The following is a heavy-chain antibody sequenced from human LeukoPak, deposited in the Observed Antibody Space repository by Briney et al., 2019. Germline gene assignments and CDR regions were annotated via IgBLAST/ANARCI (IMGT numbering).Heavy chain of an antibody. J-gene: IGHJ5*02. CDR1: GFSFSNYA. D-gene: IGHD6-19*01. CDR3: ATMPSRIAVP. Sequence: GGSLRLSCAASGFSFSNYAMHWVRQAPGKGLEWVAVISYDGTNNYYADSVKGRFTISRDNSKNTVYLQMNSLRAEDTAVYYCATMPSRIAVPWGQGTLVTVS. CDR2: ISYDGTNN. V-gene: IGHV3-30-3*01.